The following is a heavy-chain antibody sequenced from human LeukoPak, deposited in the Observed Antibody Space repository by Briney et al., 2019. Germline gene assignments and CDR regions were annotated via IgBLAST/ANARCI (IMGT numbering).Heavy chain of an antibody. Sequence: GGSLRLSCAASGFAFSSYEMNWVRQAPGKGLEWVSYISGSGSTIYYADSVKGRFTISRDNAKNSLYLQMNSLRAEDTAVYYCARDAMVYAKPVPFDYWGQGTLVTVSS. D-gene: IGHD2-8*01. J-gene: IGHJ4*02. CDR3: ARDAMVYAKPVPFDY. V-gene: IGHV3-48*03. CDR2: ISGSGSTI. CDR1: GFAFSSYE.